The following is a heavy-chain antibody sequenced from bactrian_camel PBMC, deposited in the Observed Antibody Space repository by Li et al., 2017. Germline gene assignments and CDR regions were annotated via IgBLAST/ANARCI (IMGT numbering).Heavy chain of an antibody. CDR2: MASGGTGT. Sequence: DVQLVESGGGLVQPGGSLRLSCAVSGFTFANSVMTWVCQAPGKGLEWVSLMASGGTGTYYSDSVKGRFTISRDNAKNTVYLQLNSLKPEDTAMYYCAKVDFYATRATMTPAFGSLGQGTQVTVS. J-gene: IGHJ4*01. V-gene: IGHV3S40*01. D-gene: IGHD4*01. CDR1: GFTFANSV.